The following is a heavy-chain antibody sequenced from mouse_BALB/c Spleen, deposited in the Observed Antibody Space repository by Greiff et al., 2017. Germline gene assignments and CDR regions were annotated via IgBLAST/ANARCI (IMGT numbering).Heavy chain of an antibody. CDR2: ISYSGST. CDR1: GYSITSDYA. Sequence: ESGPGLVKPSQSLSLTCTVTGYSITSDYAWNWIRPFPGNKLEWMGYISYSGSTSYNPSLKSRISITRDTSKNQFFLQLNSVTTEDTATYYCAREKYGNYGDYWGQGTSVTVSS. V-gene: IGHV3-2*02. D-gene: IGHD2-10*02. CDR3: AREKYGNYGDY. J-gene: IGHJ4*01.